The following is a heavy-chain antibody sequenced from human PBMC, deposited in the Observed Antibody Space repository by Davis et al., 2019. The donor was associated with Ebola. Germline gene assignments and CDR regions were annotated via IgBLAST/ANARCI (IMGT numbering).Heavy chain of an antibody. D-gene: IGHD3-16*01. CDR1: GYSFTSYW. CDR3: ARQGRGERDDFDI. J-gene: IGHJ3*02. Sequence: KVSCTGSGYSFTSYWIGWVRQMPGKGLEWMGIIYPGDSDTRYSPSFQGKVTISADKSISTAYLQWSSLKASDTAMYYCARQGRGERDDFDIWGQGTMVTVSS. CDR2: IYPGDSDT. V-gene: IGHV5-51*01.